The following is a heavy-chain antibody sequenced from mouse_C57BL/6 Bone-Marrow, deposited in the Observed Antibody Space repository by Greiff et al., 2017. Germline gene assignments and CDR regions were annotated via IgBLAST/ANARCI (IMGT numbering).Heavy chain of an antibody. J-gene: IGHJ4*01. D-gene: IGHD2-2*01. V-gene: IGHV1-85*01. Sequence: QVQLQQSGPELVKPGASVKLSCKASGYTFTSYDINWVKQRPGQGLEWIGWIYPRDGSTKYNEKFKGKDTLTVDTSSSTAYMELHSLTSEDSAVYFCARRGMVTTKGYYAMDYWGQGTSVTVSS. CDR1: GYTFTSYD. CDR3: ARRGMVTTKGYYAMDY. CDR2: IYPRDGST.